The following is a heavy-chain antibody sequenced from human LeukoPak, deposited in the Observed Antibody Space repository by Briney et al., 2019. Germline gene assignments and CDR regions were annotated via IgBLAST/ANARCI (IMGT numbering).Heavy chain of an antibody. D-gene: IGHD6-13*01. Sequence: QTGGSLRLSCAASGFTFSSYAMHWVRQAPGKGLEWVAVISYDGSNKYYADSVKGRFTISRDNSKNTLYLQMNSLRAEDTAVYYCARDIPRAAAGTRALRSDASDIWGQGTMVTVSS. J-gene: IGHJ3*02. CDR1: GFTFSSYA. CDR3: ARDIPRAAAGTRALRSDASDI. CDR2: ISYDGSNK. V-gene: IGHV3-30-3*01.